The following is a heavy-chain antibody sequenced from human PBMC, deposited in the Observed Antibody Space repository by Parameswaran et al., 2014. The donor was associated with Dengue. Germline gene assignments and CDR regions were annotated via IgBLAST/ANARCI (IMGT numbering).Heavy chain of an antibody. CDR2: IYHSGST. D-gene: IGHD6-13*01. V-gene: IGHV4-30-2*01. J-gene: IGHJ5*02. CDR3: ARSRSIAAASGPGWFDP. Sequence: VRQAPGKGLEWIGYIYHSGSTYYNPSLKSRVTISVDRSKNQFSLKLSSVTAADTAVYYCARSRSIAAASGPGWFDPWGQGTLVTVSS.